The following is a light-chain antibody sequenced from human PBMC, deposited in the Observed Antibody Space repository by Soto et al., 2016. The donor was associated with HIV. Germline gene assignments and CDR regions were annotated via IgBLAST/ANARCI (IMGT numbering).Light chain of an antibody. V-gene: IGKV2-30*02. J-gene: IGKJ1*01. Sequence: DVVMTQSPLSLPVTLGQPASISCKSSQSLVHSDGNTYLSWFQQRPGQSPRRLIYKVSNRDSGVPDRFSGSGSGTDFTLKISRVEAEDIGIYYCMQGTHWPPTFGQGTKVE. CDR3: MQGTHWPPT. CDR2: KVS. CDR1: QSLVHSDGNTY.